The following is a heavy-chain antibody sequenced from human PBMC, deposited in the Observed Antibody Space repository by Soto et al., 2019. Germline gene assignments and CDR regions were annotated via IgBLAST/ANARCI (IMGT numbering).Heavy chain of an antibody. J-gene: IGHJ6*02. CDR1: GFTFSSYG. CDR3: ATAGGAVQIPGYYYYYGMDV. CDR2: ISYDGSNK. D-gene: IGHD3-10*01. V-gene: IGHV3-30*03. Sequence: QVQLVESGGGVVQPGRSLRLSCAASGFTFSSYGMHWVRQAPGKGLEWVAVISYDGSNKYYADSVKGRFTISRDNSKNTLYLQMNSLRAEDTAVYYCATAGGAVQIPGYYYYYGMDVWGQGTTITVSS.